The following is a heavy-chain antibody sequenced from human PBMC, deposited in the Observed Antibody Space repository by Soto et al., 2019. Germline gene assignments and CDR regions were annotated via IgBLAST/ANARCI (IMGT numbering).Heavy chain of an antibody. D-gene: IGHD2-15*01. V-gene: IGHV4-59*01. CDR2: IYYSGST. CDR1: GGSISSYY. Sequence: SETLSLTCTVSGGSISSYYWSWIRQPPGKGLEWIGYIYYSGSTNYNPSLKSRVTISVDTSKNQFSLKLSSVTAADTAVYYCARGTVVVAAGRGAFDIWGQGTMVTVSS. J-gene: IGHJ3*02. CDR3: ARGTVVVAAGRGAFDI.